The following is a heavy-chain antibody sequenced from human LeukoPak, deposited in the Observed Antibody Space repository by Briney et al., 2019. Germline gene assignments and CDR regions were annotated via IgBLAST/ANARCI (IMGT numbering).Heavy chain of an antibody. Sequence: SETLSLTCTVSSGSISSSSYHWGWIRQPPGKGLEWIGNIYYSGSTYNNPSLKSRVTISVDTSKNHFSLNLSSVTAADTAVYYCASVRRGFGESSKYYSYYYMDVWGNGTTVTISS. CDR2: IYYSGST. V-gene: IGHV4-39*01. CDR3: ASVRRGFGESSKYYSYYYMDV. J-gene: IGHJ6*03. D-gene: IGHD3-10*01. CDR1: SGSISSSSYH.